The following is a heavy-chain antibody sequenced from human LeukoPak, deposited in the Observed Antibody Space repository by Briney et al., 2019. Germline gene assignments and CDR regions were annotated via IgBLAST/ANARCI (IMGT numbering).Heavy chain of an antibody. Sequence: GRSLRLSCAASGFTFSSYGMHWVRQAPGKGLEWVAVIWYDGNNKYYEDSVKGRFTISRDNSKNTLYLQMNSLRAEDTAVYYCARDWGSGNSYYFDYWGQGTLVTVSS. V-gene: IGHV3-33*01. CDR2: IWYDGNNK. J-gene: IGHJ4*02. CDR1: GFTFSSYG. D-gene: IGHD3-10*01. CDR3: ARDWGSGNSYYFDY.